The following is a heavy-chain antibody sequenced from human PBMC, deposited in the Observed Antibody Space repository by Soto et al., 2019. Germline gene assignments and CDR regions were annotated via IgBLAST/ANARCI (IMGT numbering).Heavy chain of an antibody. V-gene: IGHV4-31*03. D-gene: IGHD3-22*01. J-gene: IGHJ4*02. Sequence: PSETLSLTCTVSGGSISSGGYYWSWIRQHQGKGLEWIGYIYYSGSTYYNPSLKSRVTISVDTSKNQFSLKLSSVTAADTAVYYCERVGGYLRHFDYWGQGTLVTVSS. CDR3: ERVGGYLRHFDY. CDR1: GGSISSGGYY. CDR2: IYYSGST.